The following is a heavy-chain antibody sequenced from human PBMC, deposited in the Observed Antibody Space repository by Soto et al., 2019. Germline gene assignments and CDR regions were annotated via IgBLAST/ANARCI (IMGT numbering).Heavy chain of an antibody. CDR1: GFTFSSYF. Sequence: EVQLVESGGGSVQPGGSLRLSCAASGFTFSSYFMYRVRQAPGKGLVWVSRIDNDGGTTNYADSVKGRFTISRDNAKNTLYLQMNSLRAEDTAVYYCTRGYYGPDYWGQGTLVTVSS. J-gene: IGHJ4*02. V-gene: IGHV3-74*01. CDR3: TRGYYGPDY. D-gene: IGHD3-10*01. CDR2: IDNDGGTT.